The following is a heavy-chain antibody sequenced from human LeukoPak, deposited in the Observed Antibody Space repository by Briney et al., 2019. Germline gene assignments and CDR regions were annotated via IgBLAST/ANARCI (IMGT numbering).Heavy chain of an antibody. CDR1: GFTFSSNA. J-gene: IGHJ4*02. D-gene: IGHD1-1*01. V-gene: IGHV3-30-3*01. Sequence: PGGSLRLSCAASGFTFSSNAIHWVRQAPGKGLEWVAEISYDGGNTYYADSVKGRFTISRDNFKNTLYLQMNSLRAEDTAVYYCAKEGTGIHFDYWGQGTLVTVSS. CDR2: ISYDGGNT. CDR3: AKEGTGIHFDY.